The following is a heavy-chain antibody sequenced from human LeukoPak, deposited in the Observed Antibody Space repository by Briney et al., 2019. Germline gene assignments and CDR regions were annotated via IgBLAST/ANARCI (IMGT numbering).Heavy chain of an antibody. CDR2: ISGSGGST. Sequence: PGGSLRLSCAASGFTFSSYAMSWVRQAPGKGLEWVSAISGSGGSTYYADSVKGRFTISRDNAKNSLYLQMNSLRAEDTAVYYCARAVAAYYYYYYYYMDVWGKGTTVTVSS. D-gene: IGHD2-21*01. CDR1: GFTFSSYA. J-gene: IGHJ6*03. CDR3: ARAVAAYYYYYYYYMDV. V-gene: IGHV3-23*01.